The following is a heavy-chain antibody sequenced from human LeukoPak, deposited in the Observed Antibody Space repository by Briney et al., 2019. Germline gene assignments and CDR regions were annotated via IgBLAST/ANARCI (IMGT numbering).Heavy chain of an antibody. CDR2: INPNSGGT. Sequence: ASVKVSCKASGYTFTSYAMNWVRQAPGQGLEWMGWINPNSGGTNYAQKFQGRVTMTRDTSISTAYMELSRLRSDDTAVYYCARVPSSGSYANAFDYWGQGTLVTVSS. CDR1: GYTFTSYA. V-gene: IGHV1-2*02. J-gene: IGHJ4*02. CDR3: ARVPSSGSYANAFDY. D-gene: IGHD1-26*01.